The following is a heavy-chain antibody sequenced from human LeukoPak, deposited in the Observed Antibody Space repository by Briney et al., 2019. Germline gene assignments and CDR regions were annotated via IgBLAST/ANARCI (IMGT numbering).Heavy chain of an antibody. CDR3: ARHVSDWNYVLGWFDP. Sequence: GESLKIPCKGSGYSFTSYWIGWVRQMPGKGLEWMGIIYPGDSDTRYSPSFQGQVTISADKSISTAYLQWSSLKASDTAMYYCARHVSDWNYVLGWFDPWGQGTLVTVSS. J-gene: IGHJ5*02. CDR2: IYPGDSDT. CDR1: GYSFTSYW. V-gene: IGHV5-51*01. D-gene: IGHD1-7*01.